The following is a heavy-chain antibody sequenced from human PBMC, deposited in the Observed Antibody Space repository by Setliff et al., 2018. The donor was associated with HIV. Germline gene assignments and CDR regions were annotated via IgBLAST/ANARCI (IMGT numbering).Heavy chain of an antibody. Sequence: SETLSLTCIVSSDPIRRYYVNWIRQPAGKGLEWVGRIYTSGTTNYNPSLKSRLTMSLDTSKNQFSLKLNSMTAADTAVYYCASAPLYFYDGSGYLKYWGQGSQVTVSS. V-gene: IGHV4-4*07. CDR2: IYTSGTT. D-gene: IGHD3-22*01. CDR3: ASAPLYFYDGSGYLKY. CDR1: SDPIRRYY. J-gene: IGHJ4*02.